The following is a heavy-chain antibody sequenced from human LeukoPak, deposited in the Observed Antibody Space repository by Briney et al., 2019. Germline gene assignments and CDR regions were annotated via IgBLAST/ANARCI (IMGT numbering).Heavy chain of an antibody. D-gene: IGHD1-7*01. CDR2: ISWNSGSI. V-gene: IGHV3-9*01. CDR3: AKDMSITGTPFTFDY. Sequence: GGSLRLSCAASGFTFDDYAMHWVRQAPGKGLEWVSGISWNSGSIGYADSVKGRFTISRDNAKNSLYLQMNSLRAEDTALYYCAKDMSITGTPFTFDYWGQGTLVTVSS. CDR1: GFTFDDYA. J-gene: IGHJ4*02.